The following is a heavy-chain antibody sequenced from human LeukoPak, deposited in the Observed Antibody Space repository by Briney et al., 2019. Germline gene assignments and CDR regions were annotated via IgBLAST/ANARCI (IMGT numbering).Heavy chain of an antibody. Sequence: PSETLSLTCTVSGGSISSYCWSWIRQPPGKGLEWIGYIYYSGSTNYNPSLKSRVTISVDTSKNQFSLKLSSVTAADTAVYYCARTGEGYYFDYWGQGTLVTVSS. CDR1: GGSISSYC. CDR3: ARTGEGYYFDY. J-gene: IGHJ4*02. D-gene: IGHD7-27*01. CDR2: IYYSGST. V-gene: IGHV4-59*08.